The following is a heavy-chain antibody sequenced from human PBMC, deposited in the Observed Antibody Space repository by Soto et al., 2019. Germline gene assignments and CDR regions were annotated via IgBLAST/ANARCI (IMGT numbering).Heavy chain of an antibody. CDR1: GFTFSSYS. D-gene: IGHD6-6*01. J-gene: IGHJ4*02. Sequence: GGSLRLSCAASGFTFSSYSMNWVRHAPGQGLEWVSSISSSSSYIYYADSVKGRFTISRDNAKNSLYLQMHSLRAEDTAVYYCGRDAGYSSSVDYWGQGTLVNVSS. V-gene: IGHV3-21*01. CDR3: GRDAGYSSSVDY. CDR2: ISSSSSYI.